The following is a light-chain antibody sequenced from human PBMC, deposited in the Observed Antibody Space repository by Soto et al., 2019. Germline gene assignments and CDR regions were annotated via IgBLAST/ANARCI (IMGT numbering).Light chain of an antibody. CDR2: GES. Sequence: EIVLTQSPGTLSLSPGERATLSCRASQSVSSSYLAWYQQKPGQAPRLLIYGESSRATGIPDRFRGSGSGTDFTLTISRLEPEDFAVDYCQQYGSSSWTFGQGTKVEIK. J-gene: IGKJ1*01. CDR3: QQYGSSSWT. CDR1: QSVSSSY. V-gene: IGKV3-20*01.